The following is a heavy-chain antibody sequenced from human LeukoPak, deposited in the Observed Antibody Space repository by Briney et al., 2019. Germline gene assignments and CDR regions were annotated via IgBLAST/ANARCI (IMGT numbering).Heavy chain of an antibody. Sequence: ASVKVSXKASGYTFTSYGISWVRQAPGQGLEWMGWISAYNGNTNYAQKLQGRVTMTTDTSTSTAYMELRSLRSDDTAVYYCARVGSGYYYGYYFDYWGQGTLVTVSS. V-gene: IGHV1-18*01. J-gene: IGHJ4*02. D-gene: IGHD3-22*01. CDR3: ARVGSGYYYGYYFDY. CDR1: GYTFTSYG. CDR2: ISAYNGNT.